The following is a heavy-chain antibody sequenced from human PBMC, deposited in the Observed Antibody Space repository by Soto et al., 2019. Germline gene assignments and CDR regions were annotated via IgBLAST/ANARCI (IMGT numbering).Heavy chain of an antibody. Sequence: SETLSLTCTVSGGSISSGGYYWSWIRQHPGKGLEWIGYIYYSGSTYYNPSLKSRVTISVDTSKNQFSLKLSSVTAADTAVYYCARAQTYYDILTGYYPGSPNAFDIWGQGTMVTVSS. CDR1: GGSISSGGYY. CDR2: IYYSGST. V-gene: IGHV4-31*03. CDR3: ARAQTYYDILTGYYPGSPNAFDI. D-gene: IGHD3-9*01. J-gene: IGHJ3*02.